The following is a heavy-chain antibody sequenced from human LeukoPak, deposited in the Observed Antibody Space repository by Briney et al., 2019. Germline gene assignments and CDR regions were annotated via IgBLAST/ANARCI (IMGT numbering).Heavy chain of an antibody. V-gene: IGHV3-30-3*01. CDR3: AREISDCSGGSCYSRFDY. J-gene: IGHJ4*02. CDR2: ISFDGNHK. CDR1: GFTFSKYG. D-gene: IGHD2-15*01. Sequence: GGSLRLSCAASGFTFSKYGVHWVRQAPGKGLEWVAVISFDGNHKYYADSVKGRFTISRDNSKNTLYLQMNSLRAEDTAVYYCAREISDCSGGSCYSRFDYWGQGTLVTVSS.